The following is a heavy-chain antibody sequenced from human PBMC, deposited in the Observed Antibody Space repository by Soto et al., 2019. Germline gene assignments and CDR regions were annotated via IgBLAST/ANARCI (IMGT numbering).Heavy chain of an antibody. J-gene: IGHJ6*02. CDR2: INDRES. D-gene: IGHD5-12*01. Sequence: QVRLQQWGAGLLKPSENLSLTCDVYGGPFNGFYWSWVRQPPGKGLAGIGEINDRESNYSPSLKSRLSISTDASKKQFSLKLTSVTAADTAVYYCARLRWLNPPTRPEHYFYGMDVWGQGTSVIVSS. V-gene: IGHV4-34*01. CDR3: ARLRWLNPPTRPEHYFYGMDV. CDR1: GGPFNGFY.